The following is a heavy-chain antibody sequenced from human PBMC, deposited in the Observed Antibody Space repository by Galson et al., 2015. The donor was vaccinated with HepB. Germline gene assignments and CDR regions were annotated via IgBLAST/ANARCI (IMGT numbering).Heavy chain of an antibody. J-gene: IGHJ4*02. CDR1: GGSISSGDYY. D-gene: IGHD5-18*01. CDR3: ARDGGDTAMGD. CDR2: IYYSGST. V-gene: IGHV4-30-4*01. Sequence: TLSLTCTVSGGSISSGDYYWSWIRQPPGKGLEWIGYIYYSGSTYYNPSLKSRVTISVDTSKNQFSLKLSSVTAADTAVYYCARDGGDTAMGDWGQGTLVTVSS.